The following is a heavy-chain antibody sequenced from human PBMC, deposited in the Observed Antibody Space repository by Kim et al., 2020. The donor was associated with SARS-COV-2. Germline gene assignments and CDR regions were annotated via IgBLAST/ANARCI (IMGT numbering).Heavy chain of an antibody. Sequence: ASVKVSCKASGYTFTSYAMNRVRQAPGQGLEWMGWINTNTGNPTYAQGFTGRFVFSLDTSVSTAYLQISSLKAEDTAVYYCARDAGYSSSWRGYYYYYGMDVWGQGTTVTVSS. D-gene: IGHD6-13*01. V-gene: IGHV7-4-1*02. CDR2: INTNTGNP. J-gene: IGHJ6*02. CDR3: ARDAGYSSSWRGYYYYYGMDV. CDR1: GYTFTSYA.